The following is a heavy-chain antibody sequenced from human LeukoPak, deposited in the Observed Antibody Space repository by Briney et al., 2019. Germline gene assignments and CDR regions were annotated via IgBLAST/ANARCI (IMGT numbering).Heavy chain of an antibody. CDR2: ITISGTTI. Sequence: GGSLRLSCAASGFTFTSYEMNWVRQAPGKGLEWVSYITISGTTIYYADSVKGRFTISRDNAKNSLYLQMNSLRAEDTAVYYCAKATSFDYWGQGTLVTVSS. CDR3: AKATSFDY. J-gene: IGHJ4*02. CDR1: GFTFTSYE. V-gene: IGHV3-48*03.